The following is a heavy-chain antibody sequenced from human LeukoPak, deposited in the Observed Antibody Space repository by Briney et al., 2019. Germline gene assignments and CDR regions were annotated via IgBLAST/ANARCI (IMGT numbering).Heavy chain of an antibody. D-gene: IGHD2-2*01. CDR3: ARAPPYCSSTSCYRGWFDP. J-gene: IGHJ5*02. CDR1: GGSISSHY. V-gene: IGHV4-59*11. CDR2: IYYSGST. Sequence: SETLSLTCTVSGGSISSHYWSWIRQPPGKGREWIGYIYYSGSTNYNPSLKSRVTISVDTSKNQFSLKLSSVTAADTAVYYCARAPPYCSSTSCYRGWFDPWGQGTLVTVSS.